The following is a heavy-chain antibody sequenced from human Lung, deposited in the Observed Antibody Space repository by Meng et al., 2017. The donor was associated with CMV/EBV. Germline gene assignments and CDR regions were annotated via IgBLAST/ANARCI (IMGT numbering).Heavy chain of an antibody. CDR3: ARDMYYDFWSGYYSRGGDYYYGMDV. CDR2: ISNDGSNK. Sequence: GESLKISCAASGFTFSSYAMHWVRQAPGKGLEWVAVISNDGSNKYYADSVKGRFTISRDNSKNTLYLQMNSLRAEDTAVYYCARDMYYDFWSGYYSRGGDYYYGMDVWGQGTTVTVSS. D-gene: IGHD3-3*01. V-gene: IGHV3-30*04. J-gene: IGHJ6*02. CDR1: GFTFSSYA.